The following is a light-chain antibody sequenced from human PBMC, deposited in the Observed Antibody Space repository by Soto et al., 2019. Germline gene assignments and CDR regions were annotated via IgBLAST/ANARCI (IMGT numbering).Light chain of an antibody. Sequence: SPLTQPTSASASPGQTVTVSCTGSSSNVGGYNYIAWYQQHPGKAPKLMIYEGSERPSGVADRFSGSKSSNTASLDVSGLQAGDEADYCCSSHAGSNNFGFGTGTKLTVL. CDR2: EGS. CDR1: SSNVGGYNY. V-gene: IGLV2-8*01. CDR3: SSHAGSNNFG. J-gene: IGLJ1*01.